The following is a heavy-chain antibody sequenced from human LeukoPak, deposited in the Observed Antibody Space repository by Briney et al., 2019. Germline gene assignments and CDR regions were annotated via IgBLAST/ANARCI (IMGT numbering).Heavy chain of an antibody. D-gene: IGHD6-19*01. J-gene: IGHJ4*02. CDR2: IMPIFGSA. CDR1: GGTFSKYG. CDR3: AREVLVAGWDFDY. V-gene: IGHV1-69*05. Sequence: SVKVSCKASGGTFSKYGINWVRQAPGQGLEWMGGIMPIFGSANYAERFQGRVSITTDGSTSTAYMELNSLRSEDTAVYYCAREVLVAGWDFDYWGQGTLVTVSS.